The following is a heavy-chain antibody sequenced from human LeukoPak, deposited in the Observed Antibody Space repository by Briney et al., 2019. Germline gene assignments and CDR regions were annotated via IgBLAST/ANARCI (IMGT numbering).Heavy chain of an antibody. V-gene: IGHV4-30-2*01. CDR2: IYHSGST. Sequence: SETLSLTCAVSGGSISSGGYSWSWIRQPPGKGLEWIGYIYHSGSTYYNPSLKSRVTISVDRSKNQFSLKLSSVTAADTAVYYCARALDFWSGHNWFDPWGQGTLVTVSP. D-gene: IGHD3-3*01. J-gene: IGHJ5*02. CDR3: ARALDFWSGHNWFDP. CDR1: GGSISSGGYS.